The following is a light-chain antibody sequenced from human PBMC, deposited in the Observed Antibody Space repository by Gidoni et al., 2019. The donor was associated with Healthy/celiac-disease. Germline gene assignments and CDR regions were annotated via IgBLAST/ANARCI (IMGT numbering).Light chain of an antibody. CDR1: QSVSSSY. J-gene: IGKJ2*01. V-gene: IGKV3-20*01. CDR3: QQYGSSPAYT. CDR2: GAS. Sequence: ELVLTQSPGTLSLSPGERATLSCRASQSVSSSYLAWYQQKPGQAPRLLIYGASSRATGIPDRFSGSGSGTDFTLTISRLEPEDFAVYYCQQYGSSPAYTFGQGIKLEIK.